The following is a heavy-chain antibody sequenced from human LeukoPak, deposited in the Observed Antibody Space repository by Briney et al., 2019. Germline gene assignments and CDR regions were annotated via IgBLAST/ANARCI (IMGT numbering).Heavy chain of an antibody. Sequence: GGSLRLSCAASGFTFSSYSMNWVRQVPGKGLEWVSSISRRSESISYADSVKGRFTISRDNAKSSLYLQMNSLRAEDTAVCYCAVVGALYYFDYWGQGTLVTVSS. D-gene: IGHD1-26*01. J-gene: IGHJ4*02. CDR2: ISRRSESI. CDR1: GFTFSSYS. V-gene: IGHV3-21*06. CDR3: AVVGALYYFDY.